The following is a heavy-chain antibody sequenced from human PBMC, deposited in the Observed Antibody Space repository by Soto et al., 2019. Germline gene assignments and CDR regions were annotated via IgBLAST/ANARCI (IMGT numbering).Heavy chain of an antibody. CDR3: AKNQGVELVPLATVDWFDP. CDR2: ISGSGFKK. J-gene: IGHJ5*02. V-gene: IGHV3-23*01. D-gene: IGHD1-26*01. Sequence: GGSLRLSCAASGFIFENFGMSWVRQAPGKGLEWISSISGSGFKKYYADSVKGRFTISRGNSKSTVYLELNNLSAEDTAVYHCAKNQGVELVPLATVDWFDPWGQGSVVTVSS. CDR1: GFIFENFG.